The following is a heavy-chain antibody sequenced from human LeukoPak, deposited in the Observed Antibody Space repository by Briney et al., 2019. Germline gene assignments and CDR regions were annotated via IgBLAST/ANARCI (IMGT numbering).Heavy chain of an antibody. Sequence: SQTLSLTCTVSGGSISSGGYYWSWIRQRPGKGLEWIGYVYYSGSTYYNPSLKSRVTISVDPSENQFSLKLSSVTAADTAVYYCARDSHGYSSSSHLGYWGQGTLVTVSS. V-gene: IGHV4-31*03. CDR1: GGSISSGGYY. CDR3: ARDSHGYSSSSHLGY. J-gene: IGHJ4*02. D-gene: IGHD6-6*01. CDR2: VYYSGST.